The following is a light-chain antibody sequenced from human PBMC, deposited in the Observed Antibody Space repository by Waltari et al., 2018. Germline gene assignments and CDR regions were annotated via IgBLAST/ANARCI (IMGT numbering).Light chain of an antibody. CDR2: EVN. V-gene: IGLV2-8*01. J-gene: IGLJ2*01. CDR1: SRDVRGYNY. CDR3: SSYSGSNNLGV. Sequence: QSALTQPPSASGSPGQSVTISCTGTSRDVRGYNYVSWYQQHPGKAPKLIISEVNKRPSGVPDRFSGSKSGNTASLTVSGLQADDEADYYCSSYSGSNNLGVFGGGTKLTVL.